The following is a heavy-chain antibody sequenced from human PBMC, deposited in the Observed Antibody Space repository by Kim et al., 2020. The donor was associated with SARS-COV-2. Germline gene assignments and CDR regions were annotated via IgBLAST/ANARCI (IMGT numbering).Heavy chain of an antibody. CDR3: ARKPSIAAAGRVGNWFDP. V-gene: IGHV1-69*13. Sequence: SVKVSCKASGGTFSSYAISWVRQAPGQGLEWMGGIIPIFGTANYAQKFQGRVTITADESTSTAYMELSSLRSEDTAVYYCARKPSIAAAGRVGNWFDPWGQGTLVTVSS. D-gene: IGHD6-13*01. CDR1: GGTFSSYA. CDR2: IIPIFGTA. J-gene: IGHJ5*02.